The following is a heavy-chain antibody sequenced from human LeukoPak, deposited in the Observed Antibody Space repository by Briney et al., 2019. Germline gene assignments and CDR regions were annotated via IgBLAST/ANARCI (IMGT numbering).Heavy chain of an antibody. J-gene: IGHJ4*02. CDR2: IKLDGSEK. CDR3: ARSRCSSTSCFYDY. V-gene: IGHV3-7*01. Sequence: GGSLRLSCVASGFTFSSYWMSWVRQAPGKGLEWVANIKLDGSEKYYVDSVKGRFTVSRDNAKTSLFLQMNSLRAEDTALYYCARSRCSSTSCFYDYWGQGTLVTVSS. D-gene: IGHD2-2*01. CDR1: GFTFSSYW.